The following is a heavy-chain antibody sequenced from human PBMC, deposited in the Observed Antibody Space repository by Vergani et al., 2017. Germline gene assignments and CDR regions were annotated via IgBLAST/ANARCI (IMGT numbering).Heavy chain of an antibody. CDR3: VKDAGSYENFFDS. Sequence: EVQLLESGGSLKQPGGSVRLSCAASGFTFSTYAMHWVCQAPGKGLELVSALTGGGGSTYYADSFKGRFIISRDNSRDTLYLQMNSLRPADTATYYCVKDAGSYENFFDSWGQGTLVTVSS. D-gene: IGHD1-26*01. CDR1: GFTFSTYA. J-gene: IGHJ4*02. CDR2: LTGGGGST. V-gene: IGHV3-23*01.